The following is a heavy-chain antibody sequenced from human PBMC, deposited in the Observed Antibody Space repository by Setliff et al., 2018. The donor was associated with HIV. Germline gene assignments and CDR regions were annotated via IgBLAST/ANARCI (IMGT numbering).Heavy chain of an antibody. CDR1: GYTFTSYG. D-gene: IGHD3-9*01. V-gene: IGHV1-18*01. J-gene: IGHJ4*02. CDR2: ISAYNGNT. CDR3: ARVPILRYASPVDM. Sequence: ASVKVSCKASGYTFTSYGISWVRQAPGQGLEWMGWISAYNGNTNYAQKLQGRVTMTTDTSTSTAYMELRSLRSDDTAVYYCARVPILRYASPVDMWGQGTLVTVSS.